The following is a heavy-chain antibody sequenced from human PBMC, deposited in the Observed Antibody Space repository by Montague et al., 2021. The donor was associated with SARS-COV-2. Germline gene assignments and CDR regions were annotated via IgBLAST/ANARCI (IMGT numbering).Heavy chain of an antibody. CDR3: ARESEYSSGWRYYYGMDV. D-gene: IGHD6-19*01. V-gene: IGHV4-4*07. CDR1: GGSISNYY. J-gene: IGHJ6*02. CDR2: LYTSGST. Sequence: SETLSLTCTVSGGSISNYYWTWIRQPAGKGLEWIGRLYTSGSTTYNPSLKSRVTMSVDTSKNQFSLNVTSVTAADTAIYYCARESEYSSGWRYYYGMDVWGQGTTVTVS.